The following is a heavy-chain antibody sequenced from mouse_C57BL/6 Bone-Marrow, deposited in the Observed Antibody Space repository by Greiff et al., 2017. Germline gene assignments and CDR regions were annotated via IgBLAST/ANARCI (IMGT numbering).Heavy chain of an antibody. D-gene: IGHD1-1*01. J-gene: IGHJ4*01. CDR2: IHPHSGST. CDR1: GYTFTSYW. CDR3: AKFLRSLTTIGMDY. Sequence: QVQLQQPGAELVKPGASVKLSCKASGYTFTSYWMHWVKQRPGQGLEWIGMIHPHSGSTNYNEKFKSKATLTVDKSSSTAYMQLSSLTSEDSAVNYWAKFLRSLTTIGMDYWGQGTSVTGSS. V-gene: IGHV1-64*01.